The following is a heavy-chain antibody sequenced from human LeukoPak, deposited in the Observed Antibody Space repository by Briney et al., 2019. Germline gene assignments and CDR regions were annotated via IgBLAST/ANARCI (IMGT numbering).Heavy chain of an antibody. CDR2: IYPGDSDT. J-gene: IGHJ4*02. V-gene: IGHV5-51*01. Sequence: GESLKISCKGSGYGFTSYWIGWVRQMPGKGLEWMGIIYPGDSDTRYSPSFQGQVTISADKSISTAYLQWSSLKASDTAMYYCARHSVITSRIAARILDYWGQGTLVTVSS. CDR1: GYGFTSYW. CDR3: ARHSVITSRIAARILDY. D-gene: IGHD6-6*01.